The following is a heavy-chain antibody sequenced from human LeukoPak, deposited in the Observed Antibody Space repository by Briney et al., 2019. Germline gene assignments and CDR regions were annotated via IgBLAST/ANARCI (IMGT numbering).Heavy chain of an antibody. CDR1: GYTFTSYY. J-gene: IGHJ3*02. CDR3: AQSRGRHAFDI. Sequence: ASVKVSCKASGYTFTSYYMHWVRQAPGQGLEWMGIINPSGGSTSYAQKFQGRVTMTRDTSTSTVYMELSSLRSGDTAVYYCAQSRGRHAFDIWGQGTMVTVSS. CDR2: INPSGGST. D-gene: IGHD3-10*01. V-gene: IGHV1-46*01.